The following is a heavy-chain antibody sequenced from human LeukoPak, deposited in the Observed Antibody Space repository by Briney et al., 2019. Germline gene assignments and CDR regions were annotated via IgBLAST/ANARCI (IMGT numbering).Heavy chain of an antibody. CDR3: AAGGRLLGEPIYYYYMDV. D-gene: IGHD1-14*01. J-gene: IGHJ6*03. CDR1: GYTFTSYY. Sequence: ASVKVSCKASGYTFTSYYMHRVRQAPGQGLEWMGIINPSGGSTSYAQKFQGRVTITRDMSTSTAYMELSSLRSEDTAVYYCAAGGRLLGEPIYYYYMDVWGKGTTVTVSS. CDR2: INPSGGST. V-gene: IGHV1-46*01.